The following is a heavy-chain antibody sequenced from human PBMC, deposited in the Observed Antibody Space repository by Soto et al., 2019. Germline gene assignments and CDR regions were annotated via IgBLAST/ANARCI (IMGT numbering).Heavy chain of an antibody. CDR1: GGSISSGDYY. CDR3: ARGGGYGDYGIPWH. CDR2: IYYSGST. Sequence: QVQLQESGPGLVKPSQTLSLTCTVSGGSISSGDYYWSWIRQPPGKGLEWIGYIYYSGSTYYSPPLNSLVTISVDRSKIQCSLKLSSVTAADTAVYYCARGGGYGDYGIPWHWGAGTLVPVSS. V-gene: IGHV4-30-4*01. D-gene: IGHD4-17*01. J-gene: IGHJ1*01.